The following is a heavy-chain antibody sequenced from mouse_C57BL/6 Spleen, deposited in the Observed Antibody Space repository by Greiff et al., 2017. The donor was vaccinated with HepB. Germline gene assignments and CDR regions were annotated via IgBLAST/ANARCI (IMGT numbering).Heavy chain of an antibody. CDR3: TRTRIYYGYSWFAY. J-gene: IGHJ3*01. D-gene: IGHD2-2*01. CDR1: GYTFTDYE. V-gene: IGHV1-15*01. Sequence: VQLQQSGAELVRPGASVTLSCKASGYTFTDYEMHWVKQTPVHGLEWIGAIDPETGGTAYNQKFKGKAILTADKSSSTAYMELRSLTSEDSAVYYCTRTRIYYGYSWFAYWGQGTLVTVSA. CDR2: IDPETGGT.